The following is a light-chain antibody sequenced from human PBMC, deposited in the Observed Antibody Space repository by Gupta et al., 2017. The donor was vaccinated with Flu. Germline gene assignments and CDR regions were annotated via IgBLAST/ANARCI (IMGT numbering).Light chain of an antibody. CDR1: SLRSYY. V-gene: IGLV3-19*01. J-gene: IGLJ2*01. CDR2: GKN. Sequence: SSELTQDPAVSVALGQTVRITCQGDSLRSYYASWYQQKPGQAPVLVIYGKNNRPSVIPARFSGSSSGNTASLTITGAQAEDEADYYCNSRDSSGNHPVVFGGGIKLTVL. CDR3: NSRDSSGNHPVV.